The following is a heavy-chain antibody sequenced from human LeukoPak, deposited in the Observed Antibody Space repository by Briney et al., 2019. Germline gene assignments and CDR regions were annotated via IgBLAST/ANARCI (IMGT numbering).Heavy chain of an antibody. CDR2: INPNSGGT. Sequence: ASVKVSCKASGYTFTGYYMHWVRQAPGQGLEWMGWINPNSGGTNYAQKFQGRVTMTRDTSISTAYMELSRLRSDDTAVYYCARDPLSGSYEKPFDYWGQGTLVTVSS. V-gene: IGHV1-2*02. J-gene: IGHJ4*02. CDR3: ARDPLSGSYEKPFDY. CDR1: GYTFTGYY. D-gene: IGHD1-26*01.